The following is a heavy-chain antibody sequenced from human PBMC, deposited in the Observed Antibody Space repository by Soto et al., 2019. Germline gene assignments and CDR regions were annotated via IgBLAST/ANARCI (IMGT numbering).Heavy chain of an antibody. J-gene: IGHJ4*02. CDR1: GGSISSYY. CDR2: IYYSGST. D-gene: IGHD2-21*01. CDR3: ARRDGSCVDY. Sequence: QVQLQESGPGLVKPSETLSLTCTVSGGSISSYYWSWIRQPPGKGLEWIGYIYYSGSTNYNPSLRSRVTISVDTSKNQFSLKLSSVTAAGAAVYCCARRDGSCVDYWGQGTLVTVSS. V-gene: IGHV4-59*08.